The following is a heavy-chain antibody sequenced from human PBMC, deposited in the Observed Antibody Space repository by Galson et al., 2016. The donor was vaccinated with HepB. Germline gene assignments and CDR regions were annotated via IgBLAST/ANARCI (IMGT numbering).Heavy chain of an antibody. J-gene: IGHJ4*02. CDR1: GFTFSRNG. CDR3: ASESPILAPTLDH. CDR2: IWYDGSNK. V-gene: IGHV3-33*01. D-gene: IGHD5-24*01. Sequence: SLRLSCAASGFTFSRNGMHWVRQAPGKGLEWVAVIWYDGSNKYHADSVKGRFTTARDNSKNTLYLQMNSRRAEDTAVYYCASESPILAPTLDHWGQGTLVTVSS.